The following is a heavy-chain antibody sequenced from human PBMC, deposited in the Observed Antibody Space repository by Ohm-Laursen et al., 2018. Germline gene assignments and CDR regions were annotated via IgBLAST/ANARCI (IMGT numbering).Heavy chain of an antibody. CDR1: GGSFSGYY. J-gene: IGHJ4*02. D-gene: IGHD6-13*01. V-gene: IGHV4-34*01. CDR2: IKHSGST. Sequence: TLSLTCTVYGGSFSGYYWSWIRQPPGKGLEWIGEIKHSGSTNYNPSLKSRVTISVDTSKNQFSLKLSSVTAADTAVYYCARNSSSRIDYWGQGTLVTVSS. CDR3: ARNSSSRIDY.